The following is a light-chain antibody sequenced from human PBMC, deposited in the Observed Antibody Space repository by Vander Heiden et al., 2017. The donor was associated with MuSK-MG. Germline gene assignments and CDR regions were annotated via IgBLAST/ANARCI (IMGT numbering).Light chain of an antibody. J-gene: IGKJ5*01. CDR1: QSISSY. CDR2: AAS. CDR3: QQSYSTLG. V-gene: IGKV1-39*01. Sequence: DIQMTQSPSSLSASVGDRVTITCRVSQSISSYLNWYQQKPGKAPKLLIYAASRLQSGVPSRFSGSGSGTDFTLTISSLQPEDFATYYCQQSYSTLGFGQGTRLEIK.